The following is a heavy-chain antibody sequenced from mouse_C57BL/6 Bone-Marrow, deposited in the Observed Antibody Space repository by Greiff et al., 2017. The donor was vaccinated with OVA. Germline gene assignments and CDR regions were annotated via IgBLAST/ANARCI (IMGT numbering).Heavy chain of an antibody. D-gene: IGHD4-1*01. J-gene: IGHJ2*01. Sequence: QVQLKQPGAELVMPGASVKLSCKASGYTFTSYWMNWVKQRPGQGLEWIGEIGPSDSYTKYNQKFKGKSTLTVDKSTSTAYMQLSILTSEASAVYFCTRRTGASYFDYWGQGTTLTVSS. CDR1: GYTFTSYW. V-gene: IGHV1-69*01. CDR3: TRRTGASYFDY. CDR2: IGPSDSYT.